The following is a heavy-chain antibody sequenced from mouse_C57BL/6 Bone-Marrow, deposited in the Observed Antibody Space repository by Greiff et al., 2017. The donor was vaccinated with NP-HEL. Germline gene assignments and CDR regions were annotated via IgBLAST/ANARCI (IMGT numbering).Heavy chain of an antibody. J-gene: IGHJ3*01. D-gene: IGHD1-1*01. Sequence: DVKLVESEGGLVQPGSSMKLSCTASGFTFSDYYMAWVRQVPEKGLEWVANINYDGSSTYYLDSLKSRFIISRDNAKNILYLQMSSLKSEDSATYYCARDDYYGSSLFAYWGQGTLVTVSA. V-gene: IGHV5-16*01. CDR3: ARDDYYGSSLFAY. CDR1: GFTFSDYY. CDR2: INYDGSST.